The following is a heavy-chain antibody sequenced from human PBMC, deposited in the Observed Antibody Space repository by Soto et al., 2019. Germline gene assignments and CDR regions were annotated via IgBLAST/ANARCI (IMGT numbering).Heavy chain of an antibody. CDR3: AIQDHYYDFWSGYSYAFDI. V-gene: IGHV3-23*01. CDR1: GFTFSSYA. Sequence: SLRLSCAASGFTFSSYAMSWVRQAPGKGLEWVSAISGSGGSTYYADSVKGRFTISRDNSKNTLYLQMNSLRAEDTAVYYCAIQDHYYDFWSGYSYAFDIWGQGTMVTVSS. D-gene: IGHD3-3*01. CDR2: ISGSGGST. J-gene: IGHJ3*02.